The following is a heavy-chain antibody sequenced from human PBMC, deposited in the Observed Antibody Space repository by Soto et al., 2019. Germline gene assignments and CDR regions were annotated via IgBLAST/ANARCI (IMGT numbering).Heavy chain of an antibody. J-gene: IGHJ3*02. CDR1: GCTFDDYA. Sequence: CGSLSRSCAASGCTFDDYAMHWVRQAPGKGLELFSGISWNSGSIGYADSVKGRFTISRDNAKNSLYLQMNSLRAEDTALYYCAKASGSSSWYYPNDAFDIWGQGTMVTV. CDR3: AKASGSSSWYYPNDAFDI. V-gene: IGHV3-9*01. CDR2: ISWNSGSI. D-gene: IGHD6-13*01.